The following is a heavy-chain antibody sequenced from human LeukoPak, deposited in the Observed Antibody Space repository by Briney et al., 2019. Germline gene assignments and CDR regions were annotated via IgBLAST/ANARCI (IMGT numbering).Heavy chain of an antibody. CDR3: ARRGGGSNWFDP. D-gene: IGHD3-16*01. CDR2: IDQDGNEE. J-gene: IGHJ5*02. V-gene: IGHV3-7*01. Sequence: GMSLRLSCAASGFSFSSYGMHWVRQAPGKGLEWVANIDQDGNEEYYVDSMKGRFTISRDNAKNSLYLQMNSLRAEDTAVYYCARRGGGSNWFDPWGQGTLVTVSS. CDR1: GFSFSSYG.